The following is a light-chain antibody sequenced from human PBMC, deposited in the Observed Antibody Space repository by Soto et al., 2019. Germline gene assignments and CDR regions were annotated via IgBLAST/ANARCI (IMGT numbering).Light chain of an antibody. CDR2: AAS. Sequence: IQLTQSPSSLSASVGDRVTITCRASQGIRSSLAWYQQKPGKAPNLLIYAASTLQSGVSSRFSGSGSGTGFNLTISSLQPDDFATYYCQQLNSYPRTFGQGTQLDIK. CDR3: QQLNSYPRT. J-gene: IGKJ2*01. CDR1: QGIRSS. V-gene: IGKV1-9*01.